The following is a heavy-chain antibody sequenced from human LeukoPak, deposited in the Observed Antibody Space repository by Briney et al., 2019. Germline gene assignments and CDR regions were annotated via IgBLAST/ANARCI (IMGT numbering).Heavy chain of an antibody. CDR1: SDSISRSTYY. J-gene: IGHJ3*02. V-gene: IGHV4-39*01. CDR2: IDHNEIT. D-gene: IGHD3-22*01. CDR3: AYSHYYDSSGPDGFDI. Sequence: SETLSLTCTVSSDSISRSTYYWGWIRQPPGKRLEWIGSIDHNEITYYNPSLESRLTISVDTAKYQFSLNLKSVTAADTAVYYCAYSHYYDSSGPDGFDIWGQGTMVTVSS.